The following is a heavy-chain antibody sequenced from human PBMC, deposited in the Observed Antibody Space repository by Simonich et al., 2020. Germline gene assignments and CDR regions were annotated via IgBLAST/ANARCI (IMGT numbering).Heavy chain of an antibody. J-gene: IGHJ6*02. Sequence: EVQLVESGGGLVKPGGSLRLSCAASGFTFSSYSMNWVRQAPGKGLEWDSSISSSSSYIYYADSVKGRFPISRDNAKNSLYLQMNSLRAEDTAVYYCARWIAVAGTGAYGMDVWGQGTTVTVSS. V-gene: IGHV3-21*01. D-gene: IGHD6-19*01. CDR2: ISSSSSYI. CDR1: GFTFSSYS. CDR3: ARWIAVAGTGAYGMDV.